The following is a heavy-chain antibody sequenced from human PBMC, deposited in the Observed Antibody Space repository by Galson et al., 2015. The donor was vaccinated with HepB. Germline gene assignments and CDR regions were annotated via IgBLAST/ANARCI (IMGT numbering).Heavy chain of an antibody. CDR1: GGTFSSYA. CDR2: IIPIFGTA. D-gene: IGHD2-21*02. J-gene: IGHJ4*02. V-gene: IGHV1-69*13. CDR3: ARGSLNCGGDCYPDSYYFDY. Sequence: SVKVSCKASGGTFSSYAISWVRQAPGQGLEWMGGIIPIFGTANYAQKFRGRVTITADESTSTAYMELSSLRSEDTAVYYCARGSLNCGGDCYPDSYYFDYWGQGTLVTVSS.